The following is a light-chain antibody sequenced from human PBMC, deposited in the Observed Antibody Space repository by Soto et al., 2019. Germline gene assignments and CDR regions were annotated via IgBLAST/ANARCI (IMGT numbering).Light chain of an antibody. CDR1: QGIRNS. V-gene: IGKV1-9*01. J-gene: IGKJ5*01. Sequence: DIQLTQSPSFLSASVGDTVTITCRASQGIRNSLVWYQQKPGRAPIVLIYAASTVPSGVPSRFSGSGSGTEFTLTITSLQAEDLGSYYCQQVYNYPRTFGQGTRLEIK. CDR2: AAS. CDR3: QQVYNYPRT.